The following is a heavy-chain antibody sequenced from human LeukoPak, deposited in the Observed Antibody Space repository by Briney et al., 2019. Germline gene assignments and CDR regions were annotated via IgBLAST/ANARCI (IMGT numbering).Heavy chain of an antibody. CDR2: IYYSGST. V-gene: IGHV4-39*01. D-gene: IGHD1-26*01. Sequence: SETLSLTCTVSGGSISSSSYYWGWIRQPPGKGLEWIGSIYYSGSTYYNPSLKSRVTISVDTSKNQFSLKLSSVTDADTAVYYCARHEFVGATVFDYWGQGTLVTVSS. J-gene: IGHJ4*02. CDR1: GGSISSSSYY. CDR3: ARHEFVGATVFDY.